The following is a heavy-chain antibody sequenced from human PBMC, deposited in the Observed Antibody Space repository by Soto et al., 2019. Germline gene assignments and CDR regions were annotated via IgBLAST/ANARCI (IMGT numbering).Heavy chain of an antibody. V-gene: IGHV3-15*07. CDR1: GFTFSNAW. J-gene: IGHJ4*01. D-gene: IGHD3-22*01. CDR3: TTDSYITSIIVRFDY. CDR2: VKSKNDDGTT. Sequence: EVHLVESGGGLVKPGGSLRLSCAASGFTFSNAWINWVRQAPGKGLEWVGRVKSKNDDGTTDFAAPVKGRFAISRDDSKNMVYLEMNSLQTEDTAIYYCTTDSYITSIIVRFDYWGHGTLVTVSS.